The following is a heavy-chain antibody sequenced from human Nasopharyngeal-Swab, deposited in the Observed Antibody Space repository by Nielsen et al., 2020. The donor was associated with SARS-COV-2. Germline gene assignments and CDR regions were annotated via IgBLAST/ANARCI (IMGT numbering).Heavy chain of an antibody. J-gene: IGHJ6*03. CDR1: GGSFTGYY. Sequence: SETLSLTCAVYGGSFTGYYWSWIRQPPGKGLEWIGEINHSGSTNYNPSLKSRVTISVDTSKTQFSLKLTSVTAADTAVYYCARGRRTMVRGIIISRYYYYSMDVWGKGTTVTVSS. CDR2: INHSGST. V-gene: IGHV4-34*01. D-gene: IGHD3-10*01. CDR3: ARGRRTMVRGIIISRYYYYSMDV.